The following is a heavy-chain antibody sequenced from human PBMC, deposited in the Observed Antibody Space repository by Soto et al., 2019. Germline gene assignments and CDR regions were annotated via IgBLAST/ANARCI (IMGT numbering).Heavy chain of an antibody. CDR1: GGSFSGYF. CDR2: IFHGGST. J-gene: IGHJ4*02. V-gene: IGHV4-34*12. CDR3: ARPHYDSNTFYYFFDY. D-gene: IGHD3-22*01. Sequence: PSETLSLTCAVYGGSFSGYFWSWIRQPPGKGLEWIGEIFHGGSTNYSPSLKSRVTISVDTSKNQFSLELSSVTAAGTAVYYCARPHYDSNTFYYFFDYWGQGTLVTVSS.